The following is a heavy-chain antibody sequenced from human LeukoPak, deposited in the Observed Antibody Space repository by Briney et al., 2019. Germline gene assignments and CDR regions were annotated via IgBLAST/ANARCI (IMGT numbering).Heavy chain of an antibody. CDR3: ARVRYSSSSFFDY. CDR1: GYTFTGYY. J-gene: IGHJ4*02. D-gene: IGHD6-6*01. Sequence: ASVKVSCKASGYTFTGYYMHWVRQAPGQGLGWMGWINPNSGGTNYAQKFQGRVTMTRDTSISTAYMELSRLRSDDTAVYYCARVRYSSSSFFDYWGQGTLVTVSS. CDR2: INPNSGGT. V-gene: IGHV1-2*02.